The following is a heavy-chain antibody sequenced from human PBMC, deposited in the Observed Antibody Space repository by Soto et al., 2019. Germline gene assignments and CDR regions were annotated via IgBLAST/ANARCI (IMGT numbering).Heavy chain of an antibody. CDR1: GFTFSSYS. J-gene: IGHJ5*02. CDR2: ISSSSSYI. V-gene: IGHV3-21*01. D-gene: IGHD6-13*01. Sequence: EVQLVESGGGLVKPGGSLRLSCAASGFTFSSYSMNWVRQAPGKGLVWVSSISSSSSYIYYADSVKGRFTISRDNAKNPLYLQMNSLRAEDTAVYYCARDSSSRWYAWFDPWGQGTQVNVFS. CDR3: ARDSSSRWYAWFDP.